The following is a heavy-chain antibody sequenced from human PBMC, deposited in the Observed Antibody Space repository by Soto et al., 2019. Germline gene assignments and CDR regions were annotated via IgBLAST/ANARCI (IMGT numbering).Heavy chain of an antibody. D-gene: IGHD3-22*01. CDR2: INHSGST. CDR1: GGSFSGYY. V-gene: IGHV4-34*01. J-gene: IGHJ4*02. CDR3: ARGRGRYDSSGYLDY. Sequence: TLSLTCAVYGGSFSGYYWSWIRQPPGKGLEWIGEINHSGSTNYNPSLKSRVTISVDTSKNQFSLKLSSVTAADTAVYYCARGRGRYDSSGYLDYWGQGTLVTVSS.